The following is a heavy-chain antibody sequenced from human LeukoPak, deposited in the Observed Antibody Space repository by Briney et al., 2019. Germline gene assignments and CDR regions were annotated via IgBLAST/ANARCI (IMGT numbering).Heavy chain of an antibody. CDR1: GGTFSGYY. J-gene: IGHJ4*02. V-gene: IGHV4-34*01. CDR3: ARPFLRFSSGWHFDY. CDR2: INHSGNT. D-gene: IGHD6-19*01. Sequence: SETLSLTCAVYGGTFSGYYWSWIRQPPGKGLEWIGEINHSGNTNYNPSLKSRVTISIDTSKNQFSLKLSSVTAADTAIYYCARPFLRFSSGWHFDYWGQGILVTVSS.